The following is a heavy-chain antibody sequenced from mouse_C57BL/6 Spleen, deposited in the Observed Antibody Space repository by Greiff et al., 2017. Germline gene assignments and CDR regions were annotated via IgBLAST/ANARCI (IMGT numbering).Heavy chain of an antibody. Sequence: VKLMESGAELARPGASVKLSCKASGYTFTSYGISWVQQRTGQGLEWIGEIYPRSSNTYYNEKFKGKATLTADKSSSTAYMELRSLTSEDSAVYVCAGRGDVYDGYSGWGQGATLTVSS. V-gene: IGHV1-81*01. CDR1: GYTFTSYG. CDR2: IYPRSSNT. CDR3: AGRGDVYDGYSG. D-gene: IGHD2-3*01. J-gene: IGHJ2*01.